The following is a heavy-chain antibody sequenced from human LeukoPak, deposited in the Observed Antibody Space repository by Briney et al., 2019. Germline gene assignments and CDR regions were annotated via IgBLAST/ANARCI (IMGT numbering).Heavy chain of an antibody. V-gene: IGHV1-3*01. J-gene: IGHJ5*02. CDR3: AMGDYGSGSYYKAVGWFDP. Sequence: GASVKVSCKASGYTFTSYAMHWVRQAPGQRLEWMGWINAGNGNTKYSQKFQGRVTITRDTSASTAYMELSSLRSEDTAVYYCAMGDYGSGSYYKAVGWFDPWGQGTLVNVSS. CDR1: GYTFTSYA. CDR2: INAGNGNT. D-gene: IGHD3-10*01.